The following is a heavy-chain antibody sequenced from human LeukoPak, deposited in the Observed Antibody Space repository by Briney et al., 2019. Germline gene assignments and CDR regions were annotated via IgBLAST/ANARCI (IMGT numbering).Heavy chain of an antibody. V-gene: IGHV3-74*01. J-gene: IGHJ5*02. Sequence: GGSVRLSCAASGFTFSSYWMHWVRQAPGKGLVWVSRINSDGSSTSYADSVRGRFTISRDNDKNTLYLQMNSLRAEDTAVYYCASDGAVEGRSSENWFDPWGQRALVTVSS. D-gene: IGHD3-10*01. CDR3: ASDGAVEGRSSENWFDP. CDR2: INSDGSST. CDR1: GFTFSSYW.